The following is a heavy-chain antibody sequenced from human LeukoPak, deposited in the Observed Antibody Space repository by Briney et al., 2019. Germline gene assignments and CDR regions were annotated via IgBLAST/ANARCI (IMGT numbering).Heavy chain of an antibody. CDR3: AKEIVGAPTPGAY. CDR2: VHKSGST. D-gene: IGHD1-26*01. CDR1: TVPLHNNL. V-gene: IGHV4-4*02. J-gene: IGHJ4*02. Sequence: PSETLSLTCAVSTVPLHNNLRMGVRQPPPKEGAGIGEVHKSGSTNYYPSLQSRVTISIDKSKNQIALELTSVTAADTAVYYCAKEIVGAPTPGAYWGQGILVTVSS.